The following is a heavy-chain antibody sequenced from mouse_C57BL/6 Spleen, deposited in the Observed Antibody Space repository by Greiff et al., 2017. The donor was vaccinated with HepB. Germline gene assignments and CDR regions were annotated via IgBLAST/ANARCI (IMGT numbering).Heavy chain of an antibody. CDR1: GYTFTSYW. Sequence: VQLQQPGAELVKPGASVKMSCKASGYTFTSYWITWVKQRPGQGLEWIGDIYPGSGSTNYNEKFKSKATLTVDTSSSTAYMQLSSLTSEDSAVYYCAREGGKGAWFAYWGQGTLVTVSA. D-gene: IGHD1-1*02. CDR2: IYPGSGST. V-gene: IGHV1-55*01. J-gene: IGHJ3*01. CDR3: AREGGKGAWFAY.